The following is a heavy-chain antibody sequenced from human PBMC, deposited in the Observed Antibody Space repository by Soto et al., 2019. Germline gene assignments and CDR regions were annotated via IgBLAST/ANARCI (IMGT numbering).Heavy chain of an antibody. D-gene: IGHD3-10*01. CDR3: AADPFSGSYPNWFDP. CDR2: IVVGSGNT. J-gene: IGHJ5*02. CDR1: GFTFTSSA. Sequence: QMQLVQSGPEVKQPGTSVKVSCKASGFTFTSSAMQWVRQARGQRLEWIGWIVVGSGNTNYAQKFQERVTITRDMSTSTAYMELSSLRSEDTAVYYCAADPFSGSYPNWFDPWGQGTLVTVSS. V-gene: IGHV1-58*02.